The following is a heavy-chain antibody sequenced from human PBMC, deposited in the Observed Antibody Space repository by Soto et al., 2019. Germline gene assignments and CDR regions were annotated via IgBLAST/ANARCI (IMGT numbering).Heavy chain of an antibody. CDR2: IYYSGRT. J-gene: IGHJ4*02. V-gene: IGHV4-31*03. CDR1: GGSISSGGYF. Sequence: HVQLQESGPGLVKPSQTLSLTCTVSGGSISSGGYFWSWIRQHPGKGLEWIGFIYYSGRTYYNPSLKSRMTRSVDTSKNHISLNLSSVTAADTAMYYCARAPNSSPTHSPLKNYYFDYWGQGTLVTVSS. CDR3: ARAPNSSPTHSPLKNYYFDY. D-gene: IGHD6-13*01.